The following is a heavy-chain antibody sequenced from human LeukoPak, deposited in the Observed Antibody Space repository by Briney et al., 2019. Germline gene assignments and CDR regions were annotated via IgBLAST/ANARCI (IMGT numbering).Heavy chain of an antibody. CDR3: ARALRTGQGDYVPVL. D-gene: IGHD4-17*01. J-gene: IGHJ4*02. Sequence: GESLRISCKGSGYSFTNYWIGWVRQMPGKGLEWVAIIYPGDSETRYSPSFQGQVTISADKSISTAYLQWSSLKASDTAMYYCARALRTGQGDYVPVLWGQGTLVTVSS. CDR1: GYSFTNYW. V-gene: IGHV5-51*01. CDR2: IYPGDSET.